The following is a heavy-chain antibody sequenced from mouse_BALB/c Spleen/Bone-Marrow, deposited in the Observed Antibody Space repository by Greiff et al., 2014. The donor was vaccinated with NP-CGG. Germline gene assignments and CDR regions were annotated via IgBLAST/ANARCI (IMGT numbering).Heavy chain of an antibody. V-gene: IGHV1-80*01. J-gene: IGHJ3*01. D-gene: IGHD2-1*01. CDR2: IYPGDGNI. Sequence: VQLQESGAELVRPGSSVELSCKASGYAFSRYWMNWVRQRPGQGLEWIGQIYPGDGNINYNGKFKGKVTLTEDTSSSTAYMQLSSLTSEYSAVYFCVRDGNPFLNWGQGTLVSVSA. CDR1: GYAFSRYW. CDR3: VRDGNPFLN.